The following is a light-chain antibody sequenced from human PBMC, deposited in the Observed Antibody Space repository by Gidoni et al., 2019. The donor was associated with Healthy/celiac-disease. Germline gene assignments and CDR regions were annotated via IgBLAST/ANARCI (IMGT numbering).Light chain of an antibody. J-gene: IGKJ2*01. CDR2: GAS. CDR1: QSISSY. Sequence: DIHMPPPPSSLSSSVGDRVTITCRASQSISSYLNWYQQKPGKAPKLLIYGASSLQSGVPSRLSGSGSGTDFTLTISRLQPEDFAAYYCQQSYSTPQTFGQGTKLEIK. V-gene: IGKV1-39*01. CDR3: QQSYSTPQT.